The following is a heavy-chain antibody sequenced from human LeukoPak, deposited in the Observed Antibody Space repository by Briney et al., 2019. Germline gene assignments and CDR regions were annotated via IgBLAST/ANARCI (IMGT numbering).Heavy chain of an antibody. CDR3: ASEGLLWFGELLYRASGWFDP. J-gene: IGHJ5*02. CDR2: IYYSGST. Sequence: PSETLSLTCTVSGGSISSSGYYWGWIRQPPGKGLEWIGSIYYSGSTYYNPSLKSRVTISVDTSKNQFSLKLSSVTAADTAVYYCASEGLLWFGELLYRASGWFDPWGQGTLVTVSS. V-gene: IGHV4-39*01. D-gene: IGHD3-10*01. CDR1: GGSISSSGYY.